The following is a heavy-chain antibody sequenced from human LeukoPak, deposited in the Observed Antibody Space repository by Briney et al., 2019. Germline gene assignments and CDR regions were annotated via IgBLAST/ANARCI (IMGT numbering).Heavy chain of an antibody. J-gene: IGHJ3*02. CDR1: GFTFSSYD. D-gene: IGHD3-10*01. CDR2: IGTAGDT. V-gene: IGHV3-13*01. Sequence: GGSLRLSCAASGFTFSSYDMHWVRQATGKGLEWVSAIGTAGDTYYPGSVKGRFTISRENAKNSLYLQMNSLRAGDTAVYYCARSASHYYGSGSYYNGIDAFDIWGQGTMVTVSS. CDR3: ARSASHYYGSGSYYNGIDAFDI.